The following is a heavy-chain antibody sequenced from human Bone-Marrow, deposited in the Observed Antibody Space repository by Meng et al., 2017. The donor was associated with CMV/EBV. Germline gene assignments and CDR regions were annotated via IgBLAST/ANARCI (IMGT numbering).Heavy chain of an antibody. Sequence: SETLSLTCTVSGGSISSSSYYWGWIRQPPGKGLEWIGSIYYSGSTYYNPSLKSRVTISVDTSKNQFSLKLSSVTAADTAVYYCARTPYDFWSVIPDSYFAYWGQGPLVPVSS. V-gene: IGHV4-39*07. CDR2: IYYSGST. CDR3: ARTPYDFWSVIPDSYFAY. D-gene: IGHD3-3*01. J-gene: IGHJ4*02. CDR1: GGSISSSSYY.